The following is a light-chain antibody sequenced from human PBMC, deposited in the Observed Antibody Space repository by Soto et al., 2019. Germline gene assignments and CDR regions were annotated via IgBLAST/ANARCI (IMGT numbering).Light chain of an antibody. CDR1: GSDIGYFNY. Sequence: QSALTQPASVSGSPGQSITISCTGTGSDIGYFNYVSWYQQQPGKAPKLMIYEVDNRPSGVSIRFSGSKSGNTASLTISGLQAEDEGDYYCTSFAPGRIYVFGSGTKVTVL. V-gene: IGLV2-14*01. J-gene: IGLJ1*01. CDR2: EVD. CDR3: TSFAPGRIYV.